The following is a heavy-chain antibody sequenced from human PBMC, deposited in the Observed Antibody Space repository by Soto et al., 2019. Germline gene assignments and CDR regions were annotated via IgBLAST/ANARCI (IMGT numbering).Heavy chain of an antibody. D-gene: IGHD2-21*01. V-gene: IGHV4-34*01. Sequence: SETLSLTCAVYGGSGGSFSGYYWSWIRQPPGKGLEWIGEINHSGSTNYNPSLKSRVTISLETSKSQFSLRLSSVTAADTAVYYCARLGAYYQSPDPWGPGTLVTVSS. CDR2: INHSGST. CDR1: GGSGGSFSGYY. J-gene: IGHJ5*02. CDR3: ARLGAYYQSPDP.